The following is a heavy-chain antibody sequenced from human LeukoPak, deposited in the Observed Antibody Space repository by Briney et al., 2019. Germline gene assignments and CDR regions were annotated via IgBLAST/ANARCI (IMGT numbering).Heavy chain of an antibody. J-gene: IGHJ6*02. V-gene: IGHV1-2*02. CDR1: GYTFTGYY. CDR3: ARGYSSSWYNPSVYYYYGMDV. CDR2: INPNSGDT. D-gene: IGHD6-13*01. Sequence: ASAKVSCKASGYTFTGYYMHWVRQAPGQGLEWMGWINPNSGDTNHAQKFQGRVTMTRDTSISTAYMEVSRLRSDDTAVYYCARGYSSSWYNPSVYYYYGMDVWGQGTTVTVSS.